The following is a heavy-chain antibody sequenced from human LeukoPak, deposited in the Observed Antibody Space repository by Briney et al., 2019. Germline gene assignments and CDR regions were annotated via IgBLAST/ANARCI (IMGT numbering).Heavy chain of an antibody. CDR1: GFTFSSYA. J-gene: IGHJ4*02. V-gene: IGHV3-23*01. Sequence: GGSVRLSCAASGFTFSSYAMSWVRQAPGKGLEWVSAISGSGGSTYYADSVKGRFTISRDNSKNTLYLQMNSLRAEDTAVYYCAKDRYCSGGSCYLFDYWGQGTLVTVSS. D-gene: IGHD2-15*01. CDR3: AKDRYCSGGSCYLFDY. CDR2: ISGSGGST.